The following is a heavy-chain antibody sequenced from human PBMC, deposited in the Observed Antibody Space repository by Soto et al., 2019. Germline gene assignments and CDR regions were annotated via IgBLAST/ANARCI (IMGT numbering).Heavy chain of an antibody. CDR3: ARSQGAVAAVQRPFDN. Sequence: EVQLLEAGGGLVQPGGSLRLSCAASGFSFSNHAMSWVGQAPGKGLEWVSGISGSGGTTYYADTVKGRFTISRDNSKNTLYMHMSSLRVGATAFYYCARSQGAVAAVQRPFDNWGQGTHVAVSS. D-gene: IGHD2-15*01. CDR1: GFSFSNHA. V-gene: IGHV3-23*01. CDR2: ISGSGGTT. J-gene: IGHJ4*01.